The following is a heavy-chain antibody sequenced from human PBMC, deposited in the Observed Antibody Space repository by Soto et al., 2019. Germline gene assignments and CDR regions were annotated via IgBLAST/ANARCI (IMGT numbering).Heavy chain of an antibody. CDR2: ISGSGGST. D-gene: IGHD3-16*02. V-gene: IGHV3-23*01. Sequence: GGSLRLSCAASGFTFSSYAMSWVRQAPGKGLEWVSAISGSGGSTYYADSVKGRFTISRDNSKNTLYLQMNSLRAEDTAVYYCAKDLGGLRLGELSSPFDYWGQGTLVTVSS. CDR1: GFTFSSYA. CDR3: AKDLGGLRLGELSSPFDY. J-gene: IGHJ4*02.